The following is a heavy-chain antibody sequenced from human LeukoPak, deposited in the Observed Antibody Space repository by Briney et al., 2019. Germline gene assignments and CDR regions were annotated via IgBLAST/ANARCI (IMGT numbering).Heavy chain of an antibody. CDR1: GGSISSYY. V-gene: IGHV4-4*07. CDR2: IYTSGST. J-gene: IGHJ4*02. CDR3: AREGDYYFDY. Sequence: SETLSLTCTVSGGSISSYYWSWIRQPAGKGLEWIGRIYTSGSTTCNPSLKSRVTISVDKSKNQFSLKLRSVTAADTAVYYCAREGDYYFDYWGQGTLVTVSS. D-gene: IGHD2-21*02.